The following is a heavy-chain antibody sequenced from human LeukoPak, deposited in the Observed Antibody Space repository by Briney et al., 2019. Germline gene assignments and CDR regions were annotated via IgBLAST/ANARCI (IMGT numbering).Heavy chain of an antibody. Sequence: TGGSLRLSCAASGFTFSSYAMSWVRQAPGKGLEWASAISGSGGSTYYADSVKGRFTISRDNSKNTLYLQMNSLRAEDTAVYYCAKGGYYGSGSYFPFDYWGQGTLVTVSS. D-gene: IGHD3-10*01. CDR1: GFTFSSYA. CDR2: ISGSGGST. J-gene: IGHJ4*02. CDR3: AKGGYYGSGSYFPFDY. V-gene: IGHV3-23*01.